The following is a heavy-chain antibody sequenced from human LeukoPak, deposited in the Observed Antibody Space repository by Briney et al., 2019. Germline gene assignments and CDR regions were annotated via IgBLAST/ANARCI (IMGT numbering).Heavy chain of an antibody. J-gene: IGHJ5*02. D-gene: IGHD3-22*01. Sequence: PSETLSLTCTVSGGSISNYYWSWIRQPPGKGREWIGYIFYTGSINYNPSLRGRVTISVDTSKSQFSLRLSSVTAADTAVYYCARSYSASYDSPAGWFDPWGQGTLVTVSS. V-gene: IGHV4-59*08. CDR3: ARSYSASYDSPAGWFDP. CDR2: IFYTGSI. CDR1: GGSISNYY.